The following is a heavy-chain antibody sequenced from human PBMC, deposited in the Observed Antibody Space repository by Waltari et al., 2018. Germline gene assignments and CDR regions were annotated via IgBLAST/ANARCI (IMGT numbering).Heavy chain of an antibody. D-gene: IGHD3-9*01. CDR2: ISGSGGST. Sequence: EVQLLESGGGLVQPGGSLRLSCAASGFTFSSYAMGWVRQAPGKGLEWVSAISGSGGSTYYADSVKGRFTISRDNSKNTLYLQMNSLRAEDTAVYYCAKGDDILTGYFDYWGQGTLVTVSS. CDR3: AKGDDILTGYFDY. J-gene: IGHJ4*02. V-gene: IGHV3-23*01. CDR1: GFTFSSYA.